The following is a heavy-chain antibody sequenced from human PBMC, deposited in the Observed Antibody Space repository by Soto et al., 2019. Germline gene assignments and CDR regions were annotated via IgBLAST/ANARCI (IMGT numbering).Heavy chain of an antibody. V-gene: IGHV1-18*01. CDR2: ISAYNGNT. CDR1: GYTFTSYG. Sequence: GPSVKVSCKASGYTFTSYGISWVRQAPGQGLEWMGWISAYNGNTNYAQKLQGRVTMTTDTSTSTAYMELRSLRSDDTAVYYCARYQSSVDIVATITYYYYYYGMDVWGQGTTVTVCS. D-gene: IGHD5-12*01. J-gene: IGHJ6*02. CDR3: ARYQSSVDIVATITYYYYYYGMDV.